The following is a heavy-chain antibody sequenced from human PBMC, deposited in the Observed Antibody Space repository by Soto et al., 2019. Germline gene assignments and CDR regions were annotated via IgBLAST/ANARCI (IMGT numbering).Heavy chain of an antibody. V-gene: IGHV2-5*01. CDR2: IYWNDDK. Sequence: QITLKESGPTLVKPTQTLTLTCTFSGFSLSTSGVGVGWIRQPPGKALEWLALIYWNDDKRYSPSLQSRLTLTKDTSKNQVVLTMTNMDPVDTATYYCAHPDPYHSGNPFDYWGQGTLVTVSS. J-gene: IGHJ4*01. CDR3: AHPDPYHSGNPFDY. CDR1: GFSLSTSGVG. D-gene: IGHD3-10*01.